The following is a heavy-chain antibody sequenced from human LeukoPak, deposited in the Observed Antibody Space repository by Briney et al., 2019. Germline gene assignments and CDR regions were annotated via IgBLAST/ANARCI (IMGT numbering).Heavy chain of an antibody. D-gene: IGHD3-22*01. CDR2: ISHSGST. CDR1: GYSISSGYY. J-gene: IGHJ2*01. V-gene: IGHV4-38-2*02. CDR3: ARLVSYYDRSGPSDRYFDL. Sequence: SETLSLTCTVSGYSISSGYYWGWIRQPPGKGLEWIGSISHSGSTYYKPSLNSRVTILLDTSKDQFSLRLTSVTAADTAVYFCARLVSYYDRSGPSDRYFDLWGRGTLVAVSS.